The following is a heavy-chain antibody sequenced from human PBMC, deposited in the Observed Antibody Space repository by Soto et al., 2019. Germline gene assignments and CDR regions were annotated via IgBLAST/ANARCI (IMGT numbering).Heavy chain of an antibody. V-gene: IGHV1-18*01. Sequence: AASVKVSCKASGYTFTSYGISWVRQAPGQGLEWMGWISAYNGNTNYAQKLQGRVTMTTDTSTSTAYMELRSLRSDDTAVYYCARVGDIVVVPAGATSYYFDYWGQGTLVTVSS. J-gene: IGHJ4*02. CDR2: ISAYNGNT. CDR1: GYTFTSYG. D-gene: IGHD2-2*01. CDR3: ARVGDIVVVPAGATSYYFDY.